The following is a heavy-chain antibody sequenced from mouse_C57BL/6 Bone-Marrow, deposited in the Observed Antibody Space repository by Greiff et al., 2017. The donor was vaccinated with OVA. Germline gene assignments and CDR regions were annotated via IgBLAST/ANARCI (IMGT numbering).Heavy chain of an antibody. D-gene: IGHD2-10*01. CDR2: IYPGNSDT. CDR1: GYTFTSYW. CDR3: TRARSLPYWYFDV. V-gene: IGHV1-5*01. Sequence: VQLKESGTVLARPGASVKMSCKTSGYTFTSYWMHWVKQRPGQGLEWIGAIYPGNSDTSYNQKFKGKAKLTAVTSSSTAYLQLSSLTSEDSAVDDYTRARSLPYWYFDVWGKGTTVTVSS. J-gene: IGHJ1*03.